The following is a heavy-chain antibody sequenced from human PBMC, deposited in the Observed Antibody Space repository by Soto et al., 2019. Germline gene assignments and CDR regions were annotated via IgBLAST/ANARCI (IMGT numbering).Heavy chain of an antibody. CDR1: GYTFTSYG. J-gene: IGHJ4*02. D-gene: IGHD2-2*02. Sequence: GPSVKVSCKASGYTFTSYGISWVRQAPGQGLEWMGWISAYNGNTNYAQKIQGRVTMTTDTSTSTVYMELRILRSEDTALYYCARFEANTSDYFDYWGQGTLVTVSS. CDR2: ISAYNGNT. V-gene: IGHV1-18*01. CDR3: ARFEANTSDYFDY.